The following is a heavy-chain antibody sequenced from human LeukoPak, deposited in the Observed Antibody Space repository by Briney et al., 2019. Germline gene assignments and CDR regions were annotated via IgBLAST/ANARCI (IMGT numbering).Heavy chain of an antibody. CDR1: GFTFSSYP. D-gene: IGHD1-1*01. J-gene: IGHJ4*02. V-gene: IGHV3-64*01. CDR3: ARGTTRGSDY. CDR2: ISSNGDST. Sequence: GGSLRLSCATFGFTFSSYPMYWVRQAPGKGLEYVLGISSNGDSTYYANSVKGRFTISRDNSKNTLYLQMGSLRPEDMAVYYCARGTTRGSDYWGQGTLVTVSS.